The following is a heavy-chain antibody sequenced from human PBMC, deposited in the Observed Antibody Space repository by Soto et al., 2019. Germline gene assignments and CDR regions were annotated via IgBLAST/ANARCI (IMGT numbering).Heavy chain of an antibody. CDR1: GFPFEDYT. D-gene: IGHD1-1*01. V-gene: IGHV3-43*01. J-gene: IGHJ4*02. CDR2: ISWDGDSA. Sequence: PGGSLRLSGAPSGFPFEDYTIHCVRPPPGKGLEWVSLISWDGDSAYYADSVRGRFTISRDNSKNSLFLQMNNVRAEDAALYFCAKGTRGNSPELDFWGQGTLVTVSS. CDR3: AKGTRGNSPELDF.